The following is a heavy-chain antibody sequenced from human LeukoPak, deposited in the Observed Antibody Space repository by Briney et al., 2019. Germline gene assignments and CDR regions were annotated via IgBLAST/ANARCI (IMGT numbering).Heavy chain of an antibody. CDR3: ARGALRSDYGDYAGPSPDAFDI. CDR2: ISSSSTYI. CDR1: GFSFRSYS. Sequence: PGGSLRLSCAASGFSFRSYSMNWVRQAPGKGLEWVSSISSSSTYIYYADSMKGRFTISRDNAKNSLFLQMNSLRGEDTAVYYCARGALRSDYGDYAGPSPDAFDIWGQGTMVTVSS. J-gene: IGHJ3*02. D-gene: IGHD4-17*01. V-gene: IGHV3-21*01.